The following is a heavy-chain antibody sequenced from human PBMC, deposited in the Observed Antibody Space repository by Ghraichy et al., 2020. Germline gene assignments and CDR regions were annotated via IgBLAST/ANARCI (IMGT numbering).Heavy chain of an antibody. V-gene: IGHV4-4*07. D-gene: IGHD3-10*01. CDR2: IFPSGTT. Sequence: ETLSLTCSVSGGSINTHYWSWIRQPAGKGLEWIGRIFPSGTTHYNPSLRSRVTMSLDTSKNQFSLELGSVTAADTAIYYCATEVRLDAITKTYFDVWGLGTMVAVSS. J-gene: IGHJ3*01. CDR3: ATEVRLDAITKTYFDV. CDR1: GGSINTHY.